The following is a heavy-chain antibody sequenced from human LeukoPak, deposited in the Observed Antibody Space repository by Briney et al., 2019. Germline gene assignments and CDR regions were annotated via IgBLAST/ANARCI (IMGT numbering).Heavy chain of an antibody. D-gene: IGHD6-13*01. J-gene: IGHJ4*02. V-gene: IGHV4-34*01. CDR1: GGSFSGYY. CDR2: INHSGST. Sequence: SETLSLTCAVYGGSFSGYYWSWIRQPPGKGLEWIGEINHSGSTNYNPSLKSRVTISVDTSKNQFSLKLSSVTAADTAVYYCSGNSWYYFDYWGQGTLVTVSS. CDR3: SGNSWYYFDY.